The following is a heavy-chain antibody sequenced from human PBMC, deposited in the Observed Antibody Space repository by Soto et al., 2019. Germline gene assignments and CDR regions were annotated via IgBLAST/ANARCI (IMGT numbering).Heavy chain of an antibody. CDR3: ARMQYSSGPNNFDY. D-gene: IGHD6-19*01. CDR2: VYYIGST. CDR1: GESITSGDYS. Sequence: PSETLSLTCAVSGESITSGDYSWSWIRQSPGKGLEWIGYVYYIGSTYYNPSLTSRVTISVDTSKNQFSLKLSSVTAADTAVYYCARMQYSSGPNNFDYWGQGTLVTVSS. J-gene: IGHJ4*02. V-gene: IGHV4-30-2*06.